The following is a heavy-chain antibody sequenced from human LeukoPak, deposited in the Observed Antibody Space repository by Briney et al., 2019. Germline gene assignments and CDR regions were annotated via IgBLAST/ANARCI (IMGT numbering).Heavy chain of an antibody. CDR2: IVSSGGVT. CDR1: GFTVSSFA. D-gene: IGHD1-26*01. Sequence: PGGSLRLSCAASGFTVSSFAMNWVRQAPGKGLEWVSGIVSSGGVTFYADSVKGRFTISRDNSKNTLYLQMNSLRAEDTAVYYCAKTYGSYYIYWGQGTLVTVSS. CDR3: AKTYGSYYIY. J-gene: IGHJ4*02. V-gene: IGHV3-23*01.